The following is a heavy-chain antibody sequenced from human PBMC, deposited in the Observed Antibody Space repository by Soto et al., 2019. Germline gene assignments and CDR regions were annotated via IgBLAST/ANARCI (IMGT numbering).Heavy chain of an antibody. CDR2: IIPMFGTA. CDR3: ASGIQLWLRRINNGYAG. J-gene: IGHJ4*02. CDR1: GGTVSTYA. Sequence: QVHLVQSGAEVKKPESSVKVSCKAPGGTVSTYALLWVLQAPGQGLEWMGGIIPMFGTANYAQMFQDRVTITADESTNTVYMELSSLRSEDTAVYFCASGIQLWLRRINNGYAGWGQGTLVTVSS. D-gene: IGHD5-18*01. V-gene: IGHV1-69*12.